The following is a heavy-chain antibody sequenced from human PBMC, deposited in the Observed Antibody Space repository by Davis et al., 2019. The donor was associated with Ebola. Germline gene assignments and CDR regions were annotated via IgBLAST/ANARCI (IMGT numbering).Heavy chain of an antibody. CDR2: VLPILGAT. Sequence: ASVKVSCKTSGDTFGEYGYNWVRQAPGQRLEWMGRVLPILGATNYAQKLQGRVTMTTDTSTSTAYMELRSLRSDDTAVYYCARDWGYCSGGSCYPTYYYYGMDVWGQGTTVTVSS. V-gene: IGHV1-18*01. D-gene: IGHD2-15*01. CDR3: ARDWGYCSGGSCYPTYYYYGMDV. CDR1: GDTFGEYG. J-gene: IGHJ6*02.